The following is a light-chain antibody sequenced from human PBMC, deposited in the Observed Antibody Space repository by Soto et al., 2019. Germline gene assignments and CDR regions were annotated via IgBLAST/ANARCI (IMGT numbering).Light chain of an antibody. J-gene: IGKJ2*01. CDR3: QQYSEGMYT. CDR1: QSVSSN. CDR2: GAS. Sequence: EIVMTQSPATLSVSPGERATLSCRASQSVSSNLAWYQQKPGQAPRLLIYGASTRATGIPARFSGSGSGTEFTLTISSLQSEDFAVYYRQQYSEGMYTFGQGTKLEIK. V-gene: IGKV3-15*01.